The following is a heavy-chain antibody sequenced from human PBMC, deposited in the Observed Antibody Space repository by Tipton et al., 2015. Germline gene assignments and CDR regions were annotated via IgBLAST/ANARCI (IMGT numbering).Heavy chain of an antibody. D-gene: IGHD4-17*01. J-gene: IGHJ4*02. Sequence: SLRLSCAASGFTFTNYAMAWVRQAPGKGLEWISTISGFDGSTYYTGSAKGRFTISRDNSKNTLYLQMNNLRAEDTALYYCAKIFSLYHDYAAIDYWGQGTLVTVSS. CDR3: AKIFSLYHDYAAIDY. CDR2: ISGFDGST. CDR1: GFTFTNYA. V-gene: IGHV3-23*01.